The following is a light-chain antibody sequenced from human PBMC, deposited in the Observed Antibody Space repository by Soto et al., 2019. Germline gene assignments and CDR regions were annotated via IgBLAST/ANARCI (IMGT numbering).Light chain of an antibody. CDR2: KAS. V-gene: IGKV1-12*01. CDR1: QGISSW. CDR3: KQTSAFPRT. J-gene: IGKJ1*01. Sequence: DIQMTQSPSSVSASVGDRVTITCRASQGISSWLAWYQQKPGKAPKLLIYKASSLESGVPSRFSGGGAGTEFTLTISSLQPEDFATYYCKQTSAFPRTFGQGAKVDIK.